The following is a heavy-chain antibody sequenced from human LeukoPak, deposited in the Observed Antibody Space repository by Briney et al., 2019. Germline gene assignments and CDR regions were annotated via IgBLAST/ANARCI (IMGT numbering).Heavy chain of an antibody. CDR3: ARQNGGSWNYYYYMDV. CDR2: INHSGST. J-gene: IGHJ6*03. CDR1: GFTFKNSW. Sequence: GSLRLSCAASGFTFKNSWMSWVRQAPGKGLEWIGEINHSGSTNYNPSLKSRVIISVDTSKNQFSLKLSSVTAADTAVYYCARQNGGSWNYYYYMDVWGKGTTVTVSS. D-gene: IGHD1-26*01. V-gene: IGHV4-34*01.